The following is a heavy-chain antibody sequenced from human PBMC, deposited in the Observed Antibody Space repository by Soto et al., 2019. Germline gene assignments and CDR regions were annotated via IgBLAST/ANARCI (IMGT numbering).Heavy chain of an antibody. CDR1: GYSFTSYW. Sequence: PGESLKISCKGSGYSFTSYWIGWVRQMPGKGLEWMGIIYPGDSDTRYSPSLQGQVTISADKSISTAYLQWSSLKASDTAMYYCARQEYDYSNYFRPYYYYGMDVWGQGTTVTVSS. V-gene: IGHV5-51*01. CDR3: ARQEYDYSNYFRPYYYYGMDV. CDR2: IYPGDSDT. J-gene: IGHJ6*02. D-gene: IGHD4-4*01.